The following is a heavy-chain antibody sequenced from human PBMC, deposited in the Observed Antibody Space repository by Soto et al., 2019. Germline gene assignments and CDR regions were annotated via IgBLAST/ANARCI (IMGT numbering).Heavy chain of an antibody. D-gene: IGHD6-13*01. J-gene: IGHJ4*02. CDR3: AREVAAAGVSCFDY. CDR2: IIPMLGIA. CDR1: GGTFSSYT. Sequence: QAQLVQSGAEVKKPGSSVKVSCKASGGTFSSYTISWVRQAPGQGLEWMGRIIPMLGIANYAQKFQGRVTITADKSTSTAYMELSSLRSEDTAVYYCAREVAAAGVSCFDYWGQGTLVTVSS. V-gene: IGHV1-69*08.